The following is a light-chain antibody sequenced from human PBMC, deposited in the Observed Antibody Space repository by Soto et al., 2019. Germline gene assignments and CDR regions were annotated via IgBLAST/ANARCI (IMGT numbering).Light chain of an antibody. Sequence: EILLTQSPCTLSVSPGDRATLSCRASQSVSSKLAWYQQKPGQAPRLLFYGASTGDTGVPSRFSGSGSETEFTLSISSLQSEDFAVYYCQQYNNYPGTFGQGTKVEIK. V-gene: IGKV3-15*01. CDR1: QSVSSK. CDR2: GAS. CDR3: QQYNNYPGT. J-gene: IGKJ1*01.